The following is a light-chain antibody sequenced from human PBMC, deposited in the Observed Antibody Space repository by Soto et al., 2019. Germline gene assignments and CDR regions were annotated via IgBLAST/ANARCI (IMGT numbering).Light chain of an antibody. J-gene: IGKJ4*01. CDR2: DAS. CDR1: QNITFDF. V-gene: IGKV3D-20*01. CDR3: QHYGDLQPT. Sequence: IVLTQSPVTLSSSPGEVATLSCGASQNITFDFLAWYQQKPGLAPSLLVYDASIMAAGIPYRFSGSGSGTEFTLTISSLQPEDFATYYCQHYGDLQPTFGGGTKVEIK.